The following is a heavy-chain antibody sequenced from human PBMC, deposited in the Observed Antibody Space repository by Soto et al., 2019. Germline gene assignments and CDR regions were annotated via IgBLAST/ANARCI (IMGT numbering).Heavy chain of an antibody. Sequence: ASVKVSCKASGYTFTSCYMHWVRQAPGQGLEWMGIINPSGGSTSYAQKFQGRVTMTRDTSTSTVYMELSSLRSEDTAVYYCARSGGSGSYYKLLLDYWGQGTLVTVSS. J-gene: IGHJ4*02. D-gene: IGHD3-10*01. V-gene: IGHV1-46*01. CDR2: INPSGGST. CDR3: ARSGGSGSYYKLLLDY. CDR1: GYTFTSCY.